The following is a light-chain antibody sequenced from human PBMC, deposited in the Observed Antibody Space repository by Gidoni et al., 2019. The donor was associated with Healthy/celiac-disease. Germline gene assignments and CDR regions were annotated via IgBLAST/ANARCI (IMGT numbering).Light chain of an antibody. J-gene: IGKJ3*01. Sequence: DIVMTQSPDSLAVSLGERATINCKSSQSVLYSSNNKNYLAWYQKKPGQPPKLLIYWASTRESGVPDRFSGSGSGTDFTLTISSLQAEDVAVYYCQRYYSTPQFGPGTKVDIK. CDR2: WAS. CDR3: QRYYSTPQ. CDR1: QSVLYSSNNKNY. V-gene: IGKV4-1*01.